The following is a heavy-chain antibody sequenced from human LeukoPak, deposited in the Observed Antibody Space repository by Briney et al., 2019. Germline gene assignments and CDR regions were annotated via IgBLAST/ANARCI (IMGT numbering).Heavy chain of an antibody. V-gene: IGHV3-30*04. CDR2: ISYDGSYT. J-gene: IGHJ6*04. Sequence: GGSLRLSCVDSGLSFNTYAMHWVRQAPGKGLEWVAAISYDGSYTYYRDSVRGRFTISRDNSKNTMYLQMNSLRAEDTAMYYCARALDVWGKGTTVTVSS. CDR1: GLSFNTYA. CDR3: ARALDV.